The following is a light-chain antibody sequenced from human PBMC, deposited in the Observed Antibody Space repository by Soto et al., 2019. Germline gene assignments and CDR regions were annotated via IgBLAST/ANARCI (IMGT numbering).Light chain of an antibody. Sequence: DIQMTQSHSTLSASVGDRVTITCRARQSISSWLAWYQQKPGKAPKLLIYKASTLQSGVPSRFSGSGSGTEFTHAISSLQPDDSATYYCQQYNDNWTFGQGTKVEIK. J-gene: IGKJ1*01. CDR2: KAS. V-gene: IGKV1-5*03. CDR1: QSISSW. CDR3: QQYNDNWT.